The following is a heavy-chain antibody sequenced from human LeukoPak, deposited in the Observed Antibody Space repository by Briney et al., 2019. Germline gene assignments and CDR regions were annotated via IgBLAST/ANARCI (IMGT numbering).Heavy chain of an antibody. CDR2: IRYDGSNK. Sequence: GGSLRLSCAASGFTFSSYGMHCVRQAPGKGLEWVAFIRYDGSNKYYADSVKGRFTISRDNSKNTLYLQRNSLRAEDTAVYYCAKVRRVPAATYFDYWGQGTLVTVSS. CDR3: AKVRRVPAATYFDY. D-gene: IGHD2-2*01. V-gene: IGHV3-30*02. J-gene: IGHJ4*02. CDR1: GFTFSSYG.